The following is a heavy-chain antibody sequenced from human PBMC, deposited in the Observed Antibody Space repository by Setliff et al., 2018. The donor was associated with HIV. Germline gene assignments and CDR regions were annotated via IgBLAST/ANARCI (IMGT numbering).Heavy chain of an antibody. CDR3: ARDSITGTTPAFDY. J-gene: IGHJ4*02. D-gene: IGHD1-20*01. Sequence: SETLSLTCTVSGGSISSGSYYWSWIRQPAGKGLEWIGRIYTSGSTNYNPSLKSRVTISVDTSKNQFSLKLSSVTAADTAVYYCARDSITGTTPAFDYWGQGTLVTVSS. CDR2: IYTSGST. V-gene: IGHV4-61*02. CDR1: GGSISSGSYY.